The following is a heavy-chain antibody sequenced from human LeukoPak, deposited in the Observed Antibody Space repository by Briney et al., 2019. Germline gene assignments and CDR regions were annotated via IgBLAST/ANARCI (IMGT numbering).Heavy chain of an antibody. Sequence: PGGSLRLSCAASGFIVSSNYMSWVRQAPGKGLEWVSDIYSGGSTYYADSVRGRFTISRDHSKNTLYLQMNSLRAADTAVYYCARAAREGASGSYIYFFDYWGQGTLVTVSS. J-gene: IGHJ4*02. D-gene: IGHD3-10*01. V-gene: IGHV3-53*01. CDR1: GFIVSSNY. CDR2: IYSGGST. CDR3: ARAAREGASGSYIYFFDY.